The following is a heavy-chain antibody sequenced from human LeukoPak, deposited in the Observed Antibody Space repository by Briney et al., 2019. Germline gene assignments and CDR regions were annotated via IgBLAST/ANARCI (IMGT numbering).Heavy chain of an antibody. CDR2: INPSGGST. V-gene: IGHV1-46*01. Sequence: ASVKVSCKASGYTFTSYYMHWVRQAPGQGLEWMGIINPSGGSTSHAQKFQGRVTMTRDTSTSTVYMELSSLRSEDTAVYYCAREYCSSTSCYWGYYYYGMDVWGQGTTVTVSS. CDR3: AREYCSSTSCYWGYYYYGMDV. CDR1: GYTFTSYY. J-gene: IGHJ6*02. D-gene: IGHD2-2*01.